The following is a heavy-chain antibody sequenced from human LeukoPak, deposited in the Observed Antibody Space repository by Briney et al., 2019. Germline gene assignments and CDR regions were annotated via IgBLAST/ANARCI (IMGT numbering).Heavy chain of an antibody. CDR2: ISSSSNIM. D-gene: IGHD6-19*01. CDR1: GFTFSSYG. J-gene: IGHJ4*02. Sequence: GGSLRLSCAASGFTFSSYGMNWVRQAPGEGREWVSYISSSSNIMNYADSVKGRFTPSRDNAKNSLYLQMNSLRVKATAVYYCARGAQWPYWGQGTLVTVSS. CDR3: ARGAQWPY. V-gene: IGHV3-48*01.